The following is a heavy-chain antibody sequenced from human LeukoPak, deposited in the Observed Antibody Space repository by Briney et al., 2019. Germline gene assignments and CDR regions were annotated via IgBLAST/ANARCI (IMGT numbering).Heavy chain of an antibody. CDR1: GFTFSSYA. D-gene: IGHD6-13*01. CDR2: ISYDGSNK. CDR3: ARDPGLSSSWYDRFDP. V-gene: IGHV3-30-3*01. Sequence: PGGSLRLSCAASGFTFSSYAMHWVRQAPGKGLEWVAVISYDGSNKYYADSVKGRFTISRDNSKNTLYLQMNSLRAEDTAVYYCARDPGLSSSWYDRFDPWGQGTLVTVSS. J-gene: IGHJ5*02.